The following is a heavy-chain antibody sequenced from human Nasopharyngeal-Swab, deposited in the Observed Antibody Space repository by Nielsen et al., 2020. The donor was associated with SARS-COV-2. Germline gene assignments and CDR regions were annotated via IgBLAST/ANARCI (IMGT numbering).Heavy chain of an antibody. J-gene: IGHJ5*02. CDR1: GFTFSSYG. Sequence: GSPRLSCAASGFTFSSYGMHWVRQAPGKGLEWVAVISYDGSNKYYADSVKGRFTISRDNSKNTLYLQMNSLRAEDTAVYYCAKGTITMVRGVVGWFDPWGQGTLVPSPQ. CDR3: AKGTITMVRGVVGWFDP. V-gene: IGHV3-30*18. CDR2: ISYDGSNK. D-gene: IGHD3-10*01.